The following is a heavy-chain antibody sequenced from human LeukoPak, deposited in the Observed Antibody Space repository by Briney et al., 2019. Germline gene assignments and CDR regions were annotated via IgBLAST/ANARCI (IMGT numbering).Heavy chain of an antibody. D-gene: IGHD3-10*01. CDR2: ISSGVST. Sequence: PGGSLRLSCAASGFTVSSNYMSWVRQAPGEGLEWVSVISSGVSTYYADSVKGRFTISRDNSKNTLYLQMNSLRAEDTAVYYCARELPYYYGSLDPWGQGTLVTVSS. CDR3: ARELPYYYGSLDP. CDR1: GFTVSSNY. V-gene: IGHV3-53*01. J-gene: IGHJ5*02.